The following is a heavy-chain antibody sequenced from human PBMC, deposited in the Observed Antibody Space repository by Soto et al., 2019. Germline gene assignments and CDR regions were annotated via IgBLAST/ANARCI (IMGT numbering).Heavy chain of an antibody. J-gene: IGHJ5*02. D-gene: IGHD6-13*01. V-gene: IGHV1-69*01. CDR2: IIPLLDIE. CDR1: GGTFSTYD. Sequence: QVQLVQSGAEVKKPGSSVKVSCKASGGTFSTYDISWVRQAPGQGLEWVGGIIPLLDIEHYSEKVQGRVTITAGESTSTFYMELSSLRFEDTAVYYCAHEAGHERGFDPWGQGTLVTVSS. CDR3: AHEAGHERGFDP.